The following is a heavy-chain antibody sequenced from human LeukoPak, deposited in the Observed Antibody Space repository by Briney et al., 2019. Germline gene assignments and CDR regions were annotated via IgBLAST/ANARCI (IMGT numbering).Heavy chain of an antibody. Sequence: GGSLRLSCAASGFTVSSNYMSWVRQAPGKGLEWVSVIYSGGSTYYADSVKGRFTISRDNSKNTLYLQMNSLRAEDTAVYYCVREDGDYVVDYWGQGTLVTVSS. V-gene: IGHV3-66*01. CDR3: VREDGDYVVDY. J-gene: IGHJ4*02. CDR1: GFTVSSNY. CDR2: IYSGGST. D-gene: IGHD4-17*01.